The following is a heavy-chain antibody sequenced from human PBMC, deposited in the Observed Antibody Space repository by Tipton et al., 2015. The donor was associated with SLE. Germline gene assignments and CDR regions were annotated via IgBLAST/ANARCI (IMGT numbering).Heavy chain of an antibody. V-gene: IGHV1-8*01. Sequence: QVQLVQSGAEVKKPGASVKVSCKASGYTFTSYNYNWVRQATGQGLEWMGWMNPNSGNTGYAPKFQGRVTMTRDTSINTVYLELSSLRSEDTAVYYCARGPRGAYTDFWGQGTLVTVSS. D-gene: IGHD2-15*01. CDR3: ARGPRGAYTDF. CDR2: MNPNSGNT. CDR1: GYTFTSYN. J-gene: IGHJ4*02.